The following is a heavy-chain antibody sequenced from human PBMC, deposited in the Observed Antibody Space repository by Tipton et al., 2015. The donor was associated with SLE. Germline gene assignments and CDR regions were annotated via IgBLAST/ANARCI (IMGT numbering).Heavy chain of an antibody. CDR1: GFTFSSYW. J-gene: IGHJ5*02. CDR3: ARDRAWAAAAGTGWFDP. CDR2: IKQDGSEK. Sequence: GSLRLSCAASGFTFSSYWMSWVRQAPGKGLEWVANIKQDGSEKYYVDSVKGRFTISRDNAKNSLYLQMNSLRAEDTAVYYCARDRAWAAAAGTGWFDPWGQGTLVTVSS. D-gene: IGHD6-13*01. V-gene: IGHV3-7*01.